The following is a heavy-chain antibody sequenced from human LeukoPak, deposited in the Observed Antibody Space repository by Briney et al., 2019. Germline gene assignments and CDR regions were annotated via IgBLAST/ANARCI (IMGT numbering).Heavy chain of an antibody. D-gene: IGHD2-2*01. J-gene: IGHJ4*02. V-gene: IGHV1-2*04. CDR2: INPNSGGT. Sequence: ASVKVSCKASGYTFTGYYMHWVRQAPGQGLEWMGWINPNSGGTNYAQKFPGWVTMTRDTSISTAYMELSRLRSDDTAVYYCARGGVVVVPAAKYPFDYWGQGTLVTVSS. CDR3: ARGGVVVVPAAKYPFDY. CDR1: GYTFTGYY.